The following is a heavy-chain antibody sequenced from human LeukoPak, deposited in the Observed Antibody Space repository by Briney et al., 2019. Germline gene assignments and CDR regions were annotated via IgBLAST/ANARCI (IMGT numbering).Heavy chain of an antibody. CDR1: GGSISSYY. D-gene: IGHD5-18*01. Sequence: SETLSLTCTVSGGSISSYYWSWIRQPPGKGLEWIGYIYYSGSTNYNPSLKSRVTISVDTSKNQFSLKLSSVTAADTAVYYCARDLGSYGFDSTAFDIWGQGTMVTVSS. J-gene: IGHJ3*02. CDR2: IYYSGST. V-gene: IGHV4-59*01. CDR3: ARDLGSYGFDSTAFDI.